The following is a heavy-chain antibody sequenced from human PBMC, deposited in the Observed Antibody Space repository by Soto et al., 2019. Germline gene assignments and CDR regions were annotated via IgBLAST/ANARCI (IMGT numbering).Heavy chain of an antibody. V-gene: IGHV4-30-4*01. CDR2: IYYRAMP. D-gene: IGHD6-13*01. Sequence: LSLTCTVSGDSITRVDYYWSWLRQPPGNCLECIGYIYYRAMPYYNPSLKSRVTISVDTSKNQFSLSMTSVTAADTAVYYCARGSALLFYYFDYWGQGTPVTVSS. CDR1: GDSITRVDYY. CDR3: ARGSALLFYYFDY. J-gene: IGHJ4*02.